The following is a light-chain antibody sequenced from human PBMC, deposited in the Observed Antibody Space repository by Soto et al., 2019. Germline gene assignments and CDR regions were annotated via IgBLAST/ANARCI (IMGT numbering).Light chain of an antibody. V-gene: IGKV3-20*01. CDR2: GAS. J-gene: IGKJ1*01. CDR3: QQYGSSYPWT. Sequence: EIVMTQSPATLSVSPGERATLSCRASQSVSSNLAWYQQKPGQAPRLLVYGASSRATGIPDRFSGSGSGTDFTLTIRRLEPEDFAVYYCQQYGSSYPWTFGQGTKVEIK. CDR1: QSVSSN.